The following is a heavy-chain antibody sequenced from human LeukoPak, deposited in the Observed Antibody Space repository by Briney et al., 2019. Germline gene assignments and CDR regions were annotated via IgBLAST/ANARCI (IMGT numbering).Heavy chain of an antibody. Sequence: SSVNVSCQCCGCTFTSCVINGLGQATGQELEWMGWVIPNSGNTGYRQSFQGRLTMTRDISIGIAYTELSNLTFEDTVIYYCTRGSSGRRDNWGQGTLVTVSA. J-gene: IGHJ4*02. V-gene: IGHV1-8*01. CDR2: VIPNSGNT. D-gene: IGHD6-19*01. CDR1: GCTFTSCV. CDR3: TRGSSGRRDN.